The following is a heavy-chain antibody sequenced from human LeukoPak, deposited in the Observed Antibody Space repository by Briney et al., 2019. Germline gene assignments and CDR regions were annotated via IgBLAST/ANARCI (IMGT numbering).Heavy chain of an antibody. CDR1: GFTFSSYW. D-gene: IGHD6-13*01. Sequence: GGSLRLSCAASGFTFSSYWMSWVRQAPGKGLEWVANIKQDGSEKYYVDSVKGRFTISRDDAKNPLYLQMNSLRAEDTAVYYCARGPIKTYSSSWYLEYYFDYWGQGTLVTVSS. V-gene: IGHV3-7*01. CDR3: ARGPIKTYSSSWYLEYYFDY. J-gene: IGHJ4*02. CDR2: IKQDGSEK.